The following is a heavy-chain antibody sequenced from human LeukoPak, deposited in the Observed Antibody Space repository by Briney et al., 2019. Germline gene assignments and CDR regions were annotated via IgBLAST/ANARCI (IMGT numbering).Heavy chain of an antibody. CDR1: GGSVSNYY. V-gene: IGHV4-59*02. D-gene: IGHD3-10*01. J-gene: IGHJ4*02. Sequence: PSETLSLTCTVSGGSVSNYYWSWIRQSPGKGLEWIGYISHSGSVDYNPSLKSRVTMSVDTSKNQFSLKLSSMTAADTAVYYCARVKGREGSTVIIDYWGQGTLVTVSS. CDR3: ARVKGREGSTVIIDY. CDR2: ISHSGSV.